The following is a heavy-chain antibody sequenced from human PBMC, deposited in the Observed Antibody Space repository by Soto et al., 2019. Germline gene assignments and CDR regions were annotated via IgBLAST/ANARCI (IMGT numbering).Heavy chain of an antibody. CDR1: GGSISSHYW. J-gene: IGHJ3*02. CDR3: ASCSSIMCQSAFDI. V-gene: IGHV4-4*02. CDR2: IYHSGSA. Sequence: QVQLQESGPGLVTPSGTLSLTCAVSGGSISSHYWWSWVRQPPGKGLEWIGEIYHSGSANFNLSLKSRVTISVDKSRNQFSLNLDSVTAADTAVYYCASCSSIMCQSAFDIWGQGTMVTFSS. D-gene: IGHD2-2*01.